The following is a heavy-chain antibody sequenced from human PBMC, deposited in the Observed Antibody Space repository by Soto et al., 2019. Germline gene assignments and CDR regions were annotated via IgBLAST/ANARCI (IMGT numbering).Heavy chain of an antibody. CDR2: IYYSGST. D-gene: IGHD1-7*01. Sequence: SETLSLTCTVSGGSMSSGGYYWSWIRQHPGKGLEWIGYIYYSGSTYYNPSLKSRVTRSVDTSKNQFSLKLSSVTAADTAVYYCVFSPWWNYGYPYYLDYWGQGTLVTVSS. CDR3: VFSPWWNYGYPYYLDY. CDR1: GGSMSSGGYY. J-gene: IGHJ4*02. V-gene: IGHV4-31*03.